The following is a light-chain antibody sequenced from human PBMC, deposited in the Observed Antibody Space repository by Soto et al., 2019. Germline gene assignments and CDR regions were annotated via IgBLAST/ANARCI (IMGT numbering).Light chain of an antibody. CDR1: QSLLHSNGYNY. V-gene: IGKV2-28*01. CDR3: MQALQTPIT. J-gene: IGKJ5*01. Sequence: DIVMTQSPLSLIVTPGEPASISCRSSQSLLHSNGYNYFDWHLQKPGQSPQLLIYLGSNRASGVPDRFRGSGSGAHLILNISRVEAEDVGVYYCMQALQTPITFGQGTRLEIK. CDR2: LGS.